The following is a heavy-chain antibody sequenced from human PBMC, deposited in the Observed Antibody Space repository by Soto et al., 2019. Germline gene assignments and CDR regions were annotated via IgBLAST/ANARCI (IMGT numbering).Heavy chain of an antibody. CDR2: INGDGTRT. J-gene: IGHJ4*02. D-gene: IGHD5-12*01. CDR3: VRVPTGGYAFSLDDY. CDR1: GFTFSTYW. Sequence: EVQLVESGGGLVQPGGSLRLSCEASGFTFSTYWMHWVRQAPGKGLVWVSRINGDGTRTTYADSVEGRFTISRDNAKNTLYLQMNSLRAEDTAVYFCVRVPTGGYAFSLDDYWGQGTLVTVSS. V-gene: IGHV3-74*01.